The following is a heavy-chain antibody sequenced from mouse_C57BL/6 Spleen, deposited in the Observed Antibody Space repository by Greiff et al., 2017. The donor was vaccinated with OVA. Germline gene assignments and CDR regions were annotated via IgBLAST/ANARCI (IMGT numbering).Heavy chain of an antibody. J-gene: IGHJ2*01. D-gene: IGHD2-3*01. Sequence: VQLQQSGPELVKPGASVKIPCKASGYTFTDYNMDWVKQSHGKSLEWIGDINPNNGGTIYNQKFKGKATLTVDKSSSTAYMELLSLTSEDTAVYYCARGVYETFFDYWGQGTTLTVSS. CDR3: ARGVYETFFDY. CDR2: INPNNGGT. CDR1: GYTFTDYN. V-gene: IGHV1-18*01.